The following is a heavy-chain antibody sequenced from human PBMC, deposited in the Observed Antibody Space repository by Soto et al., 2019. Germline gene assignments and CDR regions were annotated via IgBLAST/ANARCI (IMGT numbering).Heavy chain of an antibody. D-gene: IGHD1-26*01. Sequence: LALTCTVSGGAISSYYWCLIRQPPGKGLEWIGYIYYSGSTNYNPSLKSRVTISVDTSKNQFSLKLSSVTAADTAVYYCARVGATGLPDYWGQGTLVTVSS. V-gene: IGHV4-59*01. CDR3: ARVGATGLPDY. J-gene: IGHJ4*02. CDR1: GGAISSYY. CDR2: IYYSGST.